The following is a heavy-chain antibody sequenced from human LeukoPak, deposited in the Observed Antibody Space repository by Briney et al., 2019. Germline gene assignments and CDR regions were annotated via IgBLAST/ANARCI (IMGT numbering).Heavy chain of an antibody. Sequence: ASVKVSCKASGYTFTSYDINWVRQATGQGLEWMGWMDPNSGNTGYAQKFQGRVTMTRNTSISTAYMELSSLRSEDTAVYYCARGPGYSSGWYWFDPWGQGTLVTVSS. J-gene: IGHJ5*02. V-gene: IGHV1-8*01. CDR3: ARGPGYSSGWYWFDP. CDR1: GYTFTSYD. CDR2: MDPNSGNT. D-gene: IGHD6-19*01.